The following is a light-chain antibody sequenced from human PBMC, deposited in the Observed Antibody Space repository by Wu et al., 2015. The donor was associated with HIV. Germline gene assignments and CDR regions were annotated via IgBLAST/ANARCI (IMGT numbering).Light chain of an antibody. J-gene: IGKJ3*01. Sequence: DIQLTQSPSSLSASVGDTITITCRASQNIRTYLNWYQQRPGKAPKLLISAASNLQSGVPSRFSGSRSGTDFTLTISSLQPEDFATYYCQQSYDTPLTFGPGTRVDSK. CDR3: QQSYDTPLT. CDR2: AAS. V-gene: IGKV1-39*01. CDR1: QNIRTY.